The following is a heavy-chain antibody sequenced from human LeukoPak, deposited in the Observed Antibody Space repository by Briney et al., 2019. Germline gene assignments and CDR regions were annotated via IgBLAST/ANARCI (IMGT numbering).Heavy chain of an antibody. CDR3: AKPPSDNLLTGSLYYFDY. CDR2: ISGSGDSA. D-gene: IGHD3-9*01. Sequence: GGSLRLSCAASGFSFSSCAMSWVRQAPGKGLEWVSGISGSGDSADYADSVKGRFTISRDNSKNTLYLRINSLRAEDTAAYYCAKPPSDNLLTGSLYYFDYWGQGTLVTVSS. CDR1: GFSFSSCA. V-gene: IGHV3-23*01. J-gene: IGHJ4*02.